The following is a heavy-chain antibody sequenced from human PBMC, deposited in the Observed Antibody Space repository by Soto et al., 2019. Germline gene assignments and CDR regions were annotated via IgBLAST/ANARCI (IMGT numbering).Heavy chain of an antibody. CDR1: GGSISSYY. J-gene: IGHJ4*02. CDR2: IYYSGST. Sequence: XETRSLTCTVSGGSISSYYWSWIRQPPGKGLDWIGYIYYSGSTNYNPSLKSRVTISVDTSKNQFSLKLSSVTAADTAVYYCAGGYYGSGSYPLGYWGQGTLVTVSS. CDR3: AGGYYGSGSYPLGY. D-gene: IGHD3-10*01. V-gene: IGHV4-59*01.